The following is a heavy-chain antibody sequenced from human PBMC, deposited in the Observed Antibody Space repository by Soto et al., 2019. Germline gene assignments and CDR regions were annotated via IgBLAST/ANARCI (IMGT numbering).Heavy chain of an antibody. CDR1: GFPFSTYA. CDR2: TSNGGNT. J-gene: IGHJ5*02. CDR3: ARDFRPGLIVPTKSGFDP. D-gene: IGHD2-15*01. Sequence: EVQLLESGGGLVQRGGSLRLSCEASGFPFSTYAMTWVRQVPGKGLEWVSTTSNGGNTEFAESVRGRFTVFRDNSKNTIYLRMSSLRAVDSAIYFCARDFRPGLIVPTKSGFDPWGQGTPVTVSS. V-gene: IGHV3-23*01.